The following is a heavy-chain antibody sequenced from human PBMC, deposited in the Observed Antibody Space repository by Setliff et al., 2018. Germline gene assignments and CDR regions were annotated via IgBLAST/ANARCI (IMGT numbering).Heavy chain of an antibody. Sequence: PSETLSLTCTVSGGSVSSSSYYWNWIRRPAGKGLEWIGRIYASGRTDYNPSLQSRVSISLDTSQSQSSLRLSSVTAADTALYFCARVRNDYPYYIDSWGQGTLVTVSS. D-gene: IGHD4-17*01. V-gene: IGHV4-61*02. CDR1: GGSVSSSSYY. J-gene: IGHJ4*02. CDR2: IYASGRT. CDR3: ARVRNDYPYYIDS.